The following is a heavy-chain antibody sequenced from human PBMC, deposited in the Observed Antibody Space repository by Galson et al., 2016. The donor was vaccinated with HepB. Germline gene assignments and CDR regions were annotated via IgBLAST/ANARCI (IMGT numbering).Heavy chain of an antibody. CDR3: ASYDWNAKGMGV. CDR2: MYDGGTT. Sequence: SETLSLTCTVSGGFISSYYWSWIRQSPGKGLEWIGYMYDGGTTSYSPSLKSRVTMSADESKNQLFLKLNSVTAADTAVYYCASYDWNAKGMGVWGKGTTVTVSS. CDR1: GGFISSYY. V-gene: IGHV4-59*01. J-gene: IGHJ6*04. D-gene: IGHD1-20*01.